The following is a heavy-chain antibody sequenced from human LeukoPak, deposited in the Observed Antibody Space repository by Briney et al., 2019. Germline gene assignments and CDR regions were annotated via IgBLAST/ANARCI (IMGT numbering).Heavy chain of an antibody. D-gene: IGHD7-27*01. CDR3: ARSPGPFDY. CDR2: ISYDGGNK. CDR1: GFTFSSHA. V-gene: IGHV3-30-3*01. Sequence: AGGSLRLSCAASGFTFSSHAMHWVRQAPGEGLEWVAVISYDGGNKYYADSVKGRFTISRDNSKNTLYLQMNSLRAEDTAVYYCARSPGPFDYWGQGTLVTVSS. J-gene: IGHJ4*02.